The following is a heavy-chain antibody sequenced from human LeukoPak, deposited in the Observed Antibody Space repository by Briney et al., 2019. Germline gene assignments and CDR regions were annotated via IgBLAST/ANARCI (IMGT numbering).Heavy chain of an antibody. V-gene: IGHV1-69*04. CDR3: ARDSYDYDILTGYYAQRGDY. J-gene: IGHJ4*02. CDR1: GYTFTSYG. D-gene: IGHD3-9*01. Sequence: ASVKVSCKASGYTFTSYGISWVRQAPGQGLEWMGRIIPILGIANYAQKFQGRVTITADKSTSTAYMELSSLRSEDTAVYYCARDSYDYDILTGYYAQRGDYWGQGTLVTVSS. CDR2: IIPILGIA.